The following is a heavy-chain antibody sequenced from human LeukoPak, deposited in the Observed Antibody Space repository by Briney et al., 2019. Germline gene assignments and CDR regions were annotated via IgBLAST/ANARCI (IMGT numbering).Heavy chain of an antibody. CDR1: GVSISSSNW. V-gene: IGHV4-4*01. J-gene: IGHJ5*02. CDR3: ARLSDP. Sequence: SGTLSLTCAVSGVSISSSNWWNWVRQPPGKGLEWIGEIYHGGSTNYNPSLKSRVTISVDKTKNQFSLKLSSVTAADTVVYCSARLSDPWGQGTLVTVSS. CDR2: IYHGGST. D-gene: IGHD3-16*02.